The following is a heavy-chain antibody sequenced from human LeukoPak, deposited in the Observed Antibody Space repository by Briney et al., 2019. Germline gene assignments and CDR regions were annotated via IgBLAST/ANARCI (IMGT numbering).Heavy chain of an antibody. CDR1: GGTFSSYT. CDR3: ATSRGSGSYFDAFDI. D-gene: IGHD3-10*01. CDR2: IIPILGIA. Sequence: SVKVSCKASGGTFSSYTISWVRQAPGQGLEWMGRIIPILGIANYAQKFQGRVTITADKSTSTAYMELSSLRSEDTAVYYCATSRGSGSYFDAFDIWGQGTMVTVSS. J-gene: IGHJ3*02. V-gene: IGHV1-69*02.